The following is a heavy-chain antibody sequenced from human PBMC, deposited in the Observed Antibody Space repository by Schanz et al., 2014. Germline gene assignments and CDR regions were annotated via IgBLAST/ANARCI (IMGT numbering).Heavy chain of an antibody. CDR1: GFTFSSYG. CDR3: ARDKGGYYPFDY. Sequence: VQLVESGGNLVQPGGSLRLSCAASGFTFSSYGMHWVRQAPGKGLEWVSGIGGSGDSTHYADSVKGRFIISRDNSKNTLYLQMNSLRAEDTAVYYCARDKGGYYPFDYWGQGSLVTVSS. D-gene: IGHD3-22*01. J-gene: IGHJ4*02. CDR2: IGGSGDST. V-gene: IGHV3-NL1*01.